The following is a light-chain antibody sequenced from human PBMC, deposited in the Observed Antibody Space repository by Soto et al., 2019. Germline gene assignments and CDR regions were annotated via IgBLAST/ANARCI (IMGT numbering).Light chain of an antibody. V-gene: IGLV4-60*03. J-gene: IGLJ3*02. Sequence: QPVLTQSSSASASLGSSVKLTCTLSSGHSSYIIAWHQQQPGKAPRYLMKLEGSGSYNKGSGVPDRFSGSSSGADRYLTISTLQSEDEADYYCETWDSTTQVFGGGTKLTVL. CDR1: SGHSSYI. CDR2: LEGSGSY. CDR3: ETWDSTTQV.